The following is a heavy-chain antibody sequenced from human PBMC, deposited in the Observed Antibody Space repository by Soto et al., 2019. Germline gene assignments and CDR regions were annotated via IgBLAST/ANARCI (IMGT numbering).Heavy chain of an antibody. D-gene: IGHD6-13*01. CDR3: ARSRTMKGSWYKGHFDY. CDR1: GYTFTSYG. V-gene: IGHV1-18*01. CDR2: IRLYNGNT. Sequence: QVQLVQSGAEVKKPGASVKVSCKASGYTFTSYGISWVRQAPGQGLEWMGWIRLYNGNTNYAQKLQGRVTMTTDTTTSIAYMERSGVGFDDTAVYYYARSRTMKGSWYKGHFDYWGQGALVAVSS. J-gene: IGHJ4*02.